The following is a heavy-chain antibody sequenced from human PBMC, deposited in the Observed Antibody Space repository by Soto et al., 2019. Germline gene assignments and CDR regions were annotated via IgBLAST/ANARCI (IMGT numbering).Heavy chain of an antibody. CDR3: AKDVRAVATIDY. Sequence: VGSLRLSCAASGFTFSSYAMSWVRQAPGKGLEWVSAISGSGGSTYYADSVKGRFTISRDNSKNALYLQMNSLRAEDTAVYYCAKDVRAVATIDYWGQGTLVTVSS. CDR2: ISGSGGST. J-gene: IGHJ4*02. D-gene: IGHD5-12*01. CDR1: GFTFSSYA. V-gene: IGHV3-23*01.